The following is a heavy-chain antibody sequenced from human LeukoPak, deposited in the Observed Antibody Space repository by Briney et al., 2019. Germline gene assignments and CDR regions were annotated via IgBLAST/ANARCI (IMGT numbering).Heavy chain of an antibody. J-gene: IGHJ5*02. V-gene: IGHV1-8*02. CDR2: MNPNSGNT. CDR3: ARAAGYYDSSGYYYGHNWFDP. D-gene: IGHD3-22*01. Sequence: ASVKVSCKASGYTFTSYGISWVRQAPGQGLEWMGWMNPNSGNTGYAQKFQGRVTMTRNTSISTAYMELSSLRSEDTAVYYCARAAGYYDSSGYYYGHNWFDPWGQGTLVTVSS. CDR1: GYTFTSYG.